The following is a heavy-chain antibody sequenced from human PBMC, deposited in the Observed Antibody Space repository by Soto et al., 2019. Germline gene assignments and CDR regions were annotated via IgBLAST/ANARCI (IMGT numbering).Heavy chain of an antibody. Sequence: ASVKVACKASGFGLINYGFTWVRQAPGQGLEWMGWISAYNGNTIYAQNLQGRLTMTRDTSTSTAYMELRSLRSDDTAVYYCARLGVTTSVYYYTMDVWGQGTTVTVSS. CDR1: GFGLINYG. D-gene: IGHD4-4*01. CDR3: ARLGVTTSVYYYTMDV. J-gene: IGHJ6*02. V-gene: IGHV1-18*04. CDR2: ISAYNGNT.